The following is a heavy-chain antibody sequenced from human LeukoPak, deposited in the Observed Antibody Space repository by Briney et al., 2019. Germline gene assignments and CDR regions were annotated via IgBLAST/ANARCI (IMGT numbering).Heavy chain of an antibody. Sequence: PGGSLRLSCAASGFAFGTYSIHWVRQAPGKGLEWVASITSTSIYMYYGDSVKGRFIVSRDNARNSLYLQMNSLRAEDTAVYYCARGRPCETCYSASDYWGQGTLLTVS. V-gene: IGHV3-21*01. CDR3: ARGRPCETCYSASDY. J-gene: IGHJ4*02. CDR2: ITSTSIYM. CDR1: GFAFGTYS. D-gene: IGHD2-15*01.